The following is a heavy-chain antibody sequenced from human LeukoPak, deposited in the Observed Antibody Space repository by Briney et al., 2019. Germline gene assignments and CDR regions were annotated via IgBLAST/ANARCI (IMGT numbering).Heavy chain of an antibody. D-gene: IGHD3-22*01. J-gene: IGHJ6*02. CDR3: ARDRWYDSSGSLSSYGMDV. V-gene: IGHV1-2*04. CDR1: GYTFTGYY. CDR2: INPNSGGT. Sequence: GASVRVSCKASGYTFTGYYMHWVRQAPGQGLEWMGWINPNSGGTKYAQNFQGWVTMTRDTSISTAYMELSRLRSDDTAVYYCARDRWYDSSGSLSSYGMDVWGQGTTVTVSS.